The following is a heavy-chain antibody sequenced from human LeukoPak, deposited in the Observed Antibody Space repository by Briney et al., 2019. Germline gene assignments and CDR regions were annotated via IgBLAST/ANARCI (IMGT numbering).Heavy chain of an antibody. J-gene: IGHJ4*02. CDR3: ARVLIAAAGHQTYYFDY. V-gene: IGHV5-51*01. CDR2: IYPGDSDT. Sequence: GESLKISCKGSGYSFTSYWIGWVRQMPGKGLEWMGIIYPGDSDTRYSPSFEGQVTISADKSISIAYLQWSSLKASDTAIYYCARVLIAAAGHQTYYFDYWGQGTLVTVSS. D-gene: IGHD6-13*01. CDR1: GYSFTSYW.